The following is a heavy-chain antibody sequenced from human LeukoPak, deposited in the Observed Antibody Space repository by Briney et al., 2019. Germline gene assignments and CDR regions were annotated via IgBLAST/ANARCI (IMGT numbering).Heavy chain of an antibody. CDR3: ARRGGYSGYGPFDY. D-gene: IGHD5-12*01. V-gene: IGHV4-39*01. J-gene: IGHJ4*02. CDR1: GGSISSSSYY. CDR2: IYYSGST. Sequence: SETLSLTCTVSGGSISSSSYYWGWIRQPPGKGLEWIGSIYYSGSTYYNPSLKSRVTISVDTSKNQFSLKLSSVTAADTAVYYCARRGGYSGYGPFDYWGQGTLVTVSS.